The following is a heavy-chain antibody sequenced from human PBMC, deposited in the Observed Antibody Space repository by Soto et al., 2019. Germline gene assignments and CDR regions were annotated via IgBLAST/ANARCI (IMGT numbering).Heavy chain of an antibody. CDR1: GYTFTSYY. CDR3: ASVKTLSRRGLAY. Sequence: GASVKVSCKASGYTFTSYYMHWVRQAPGQGLEWMGIINPSGGSTSYAQKFQGRVTMTRDTSTSTAYMELRSLRSDDTAVYYCASVKTLSRRGLAYWGQGTLVTVSS. D-gene: IGHD3-10*01. CDR2: INPSGGST. V-gene: IGHV1-46*01. J-gene: IGHJ4*02.